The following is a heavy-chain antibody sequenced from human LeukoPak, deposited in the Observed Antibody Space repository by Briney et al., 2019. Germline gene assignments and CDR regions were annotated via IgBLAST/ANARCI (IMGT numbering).Heavy chain of an antibody. CDR1: GFTVSSNY. D-gene: IGHD6-6*01. V-gene: IGHV3-66*01. J-gene: IGHJ4*02. CDR2: IYSGGST. Sequence: PGGSLRLSCAASGFTVSSNYMSWVRQAPGKGLEWVSVIYSGGSTYYADSVKGRFTISRDNSKNTLYLQMNSLRAEDTAVYYCARARGGSSSSLNYFDYWGKGTLVT. CDR3: ARARGGSSSSLNYFDY.